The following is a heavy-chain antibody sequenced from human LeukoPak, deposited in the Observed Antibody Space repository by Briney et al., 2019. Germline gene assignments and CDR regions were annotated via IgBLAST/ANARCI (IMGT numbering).Heavy chain of an antibody. Sequence: PSETLSLTCTVSGGSVSSVSHYWSWIRQPPGKGLEWIGYIYYSGSTNYNPSLKSRVTISVDTSKNQFSLKLNSVTAADTAVYYCARTARMAGIDYWGQGTLVTVSS. CDR3: ARTARMAGIDY. V-gene: IGHV4-61*01. CDR2: IYYSGST. CDR1: GGSVSSVSHY. D-gene: IGHD5-24*01. J-gene: IGHJ4*02.